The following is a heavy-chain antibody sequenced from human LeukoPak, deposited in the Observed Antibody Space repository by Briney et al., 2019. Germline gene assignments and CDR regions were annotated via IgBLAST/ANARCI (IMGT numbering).Heavy chain of an antibody. CDR2: IYYSGST. CDR3: ARITIAAADLWWFDP. Sequence: SETLPLTCTVSGGSISSYYWSWIRQPPGKGLEWIGYIYYSGSTNYNPSLKSRVTISVDTSKNQFSLKLSSVTAADTAVYYCARITIAAADLWWFDPWGQGTLVTVSS. J-gene: IGHJ5*02. D-gene: IGHD6-13*01. V-gene: IGHV4-59*01. CDR1: GGSISSYY.